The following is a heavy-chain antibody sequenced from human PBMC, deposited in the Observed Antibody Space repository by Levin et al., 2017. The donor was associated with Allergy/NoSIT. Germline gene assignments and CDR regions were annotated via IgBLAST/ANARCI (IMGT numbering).Heavy chain of an antibody. V-gene: IGHV3-30-3*01. Sequence: GGSLRLSCAASGFTFSSYAMHWVRQAPGKGLEWVAVISYDGSNKYYADSVKGRFTISRDNSKNTLYLQMNSLRAEDTAVYYCARDSLNKALYSSGWMDGMDVWGQGTTVTVSS. CDR2: ISYDGSNK. CDR1: GFTFSSYA. D-gene: IGHD6-19*01. J-gene: IGHJ6*02. CDR3: ARDSLNKALYSSGWMDGMDV.